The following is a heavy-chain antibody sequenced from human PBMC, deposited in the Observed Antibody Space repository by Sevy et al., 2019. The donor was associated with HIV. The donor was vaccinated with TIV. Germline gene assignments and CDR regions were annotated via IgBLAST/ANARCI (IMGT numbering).Heavy chain of an antibody. J-gene: IGHJ6*02. D-gene: IGHD5-12*01. V-gene: IGHV3-30*03. CDR3: ARDRDDSSGFGMDV. Sequence: GGSLRLSCAASGFRFSRSGMHWVRQAAGKGLEWVAVVSEDGSDKDYGDSVKGRFTISRDNSKDTLFLQMNSLRAEDTAVYYCARDRDDSSGFGMDVWGQGTTVTVSS. CDR1: GFRFSRSG. CDR2: VSEDGSDK.